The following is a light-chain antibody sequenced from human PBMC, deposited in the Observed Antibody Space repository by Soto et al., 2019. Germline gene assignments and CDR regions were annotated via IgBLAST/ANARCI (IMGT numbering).Light chain of an antibody. V-gene: IGLV2-14*03. J-gene: IGLJ1*01. CDR1: SSDIDDYKY. Sequence: QSVLTQPASVSGSPGQSITISCTGTSSDIDDYKYVSWYQQHPGKAPKLMIYDVSNRPSGVSNRFSGSKSGNTASLTISGLQADDEADYYCSSYASSSTLGVFGTGTKLTVL. CDR3: SSYASSSTLGV. CDR2: DVS.